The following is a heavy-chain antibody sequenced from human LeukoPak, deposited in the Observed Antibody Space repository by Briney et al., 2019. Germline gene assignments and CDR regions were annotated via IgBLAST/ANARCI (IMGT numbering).Heavy chain of an antibody. V-gene: IGHV3-9*01. D-gene: IGHD2-21*01. CDR1: GFTLDDYA. CDR3: AKDVAYNRGAFDV. J-gene: IGHJ3*01. Sequence: PGGSLRLSCAASGFTLDDYAMHWVRHAPGKGLEWVSGVSWNSGTIDYADSVKGRFTISRDNAKNSLYLQMNSLRPEDTALYYCAKDVAYNRGAFDVWGQGTMVTVSS. CDR2: VSWNSGTI.